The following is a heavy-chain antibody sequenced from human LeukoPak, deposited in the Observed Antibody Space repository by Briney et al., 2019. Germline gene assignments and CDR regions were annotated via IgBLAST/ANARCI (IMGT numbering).Heavy chain of an antibody. CDR3: ARGSRGDGAALDI. V-gene: IGHV4-30-4*01. D-gene: IGHD7-27*01. CDR1: GGSISNGDYY. J-gene: IGHJ3*02. Sequence: SQTLSLTCSVSGGSISNGDYYWSWIRQPPGKGLEWIGCISYTWNTYYNPSLKSRFTISVDTSKNQFSLKLNSVTAADTAVYYCARGSRGDGAALDIWGQGTMVTVSS. CDR2: ISYTWNT.